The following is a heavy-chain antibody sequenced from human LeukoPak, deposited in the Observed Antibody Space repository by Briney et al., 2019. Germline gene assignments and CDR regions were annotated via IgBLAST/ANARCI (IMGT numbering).Heavy chain of an antibody. CDR1: GFTFSSYW. Sequence: PGGSLRLSCAASGFTFSSYWMHWVRQAPGKGLVWVSRINSDGSSTSYADSVKGRFTISRDNAKNTLYLQMNSLRAEDTAVYYCALAGGYCSSTSCLPIWGQGTMVTVSS. J-gene: IGHJ3*02. CDR3: ALAGGYCSSTSCLPI. V-gene: IGHV3-74*01. CDR2: INSDGSST. D-gene: IGHD2-2*01.